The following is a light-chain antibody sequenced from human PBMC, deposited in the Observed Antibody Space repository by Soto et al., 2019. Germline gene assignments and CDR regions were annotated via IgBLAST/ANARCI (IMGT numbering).Light chain of an antibody. J-gene: IGKJ4*02. V-gene: IGKV3-20*01. Sequence: ERATLSCRASQSVSPSSLAWYQQRPGQSPRLLIYGASSRATGIPDRFSGRGSGTDFTLIISRLEPEDFAVYYCQQFAGSFGGGTKVDIK. CDR3: QQFAGS. CDR2: GAS. CDR1: QSVSPSS.